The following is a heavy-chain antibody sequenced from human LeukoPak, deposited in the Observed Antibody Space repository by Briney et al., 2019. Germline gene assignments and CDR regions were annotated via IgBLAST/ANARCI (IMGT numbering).Heavy chain of an antibody. CDR3: ARDVGITARTEYFQH. V-gene: IGHV3-21*01. CDR2: ISSSSSYI. J-gene: IGHJ1*01. D-gene: IGHD6-6*01. CDR1: GFTFSSYN. Sequence: WESLTLSCAASGFTFSSYNMNWVRQAPGKGLEWVSSISSSSSYIYYADSVKGRFTISRDNAKNSLYLQMNSLRAEDTAVYYCARDVGITARTEYFQHWGQGTLVTVSS.